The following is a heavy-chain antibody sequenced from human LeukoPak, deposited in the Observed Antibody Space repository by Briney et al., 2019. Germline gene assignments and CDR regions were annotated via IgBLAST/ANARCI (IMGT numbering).Heavy chain of an antibody. Sequence: GGSLRLSCAASGFTFSSYWMSWVRQAPGKGLEWVSAISSSGGSTYYADSVKGRFTISRDNSKNTLYLQMNSLRAEDTAVYYCAKLSGNRAYFGYWGQGTLVTVSS. V-gene: IGHV3-23*01. CDR3: AKLSGNRAYFGY. CDR1: GFTFSSYW. J-gene: IGHJ4*02. CDR2: ISSSGGST. D-gene: IGHD4-23*01.